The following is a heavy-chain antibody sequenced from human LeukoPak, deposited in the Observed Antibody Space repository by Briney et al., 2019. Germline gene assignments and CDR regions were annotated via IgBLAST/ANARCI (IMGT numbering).Heavy chain of an antibody. CDR3: ACMGDYYDSSGYPNDY. CDR2: IKYDGSEK. V-gene: IGHV3-7*01. J-gene: IGHJ4*02. D-gene: IGHD3-22*01. Sequence: GGSLRLSCAASGFTFSSKWMSWVRQAPGKGLEWVANIKYDGSEKYYVDSVKGRFTISRDDAKNSLYLQMNSLRAEDTAVYYCACMGDYYDSSGYPNDYWGQGTLVTVSS. CDR1: GFTFSSKW.